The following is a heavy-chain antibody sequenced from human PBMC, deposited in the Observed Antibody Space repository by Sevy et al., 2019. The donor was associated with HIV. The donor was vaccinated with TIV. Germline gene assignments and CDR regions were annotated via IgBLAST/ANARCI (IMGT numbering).Heavy chain of an antibody. D-gene: IGHD2-2*02. V-gene: IGHV1-46*04. CDR2: IDPTGGST. J-gene: IGHJ4*02. CDR3: VAIMDRRFDH. CDR1: GYRFTRFY. Sequence: ASVKVSCKASGYRFTRFYFHWVRQAPGQGLEWMGIIDPTGGSTTYAQKLQDRVTMTRDTSTTTIYMELRSLRSDDTGMYFCVAIMDRRFDHWGQGTLVTVSS.